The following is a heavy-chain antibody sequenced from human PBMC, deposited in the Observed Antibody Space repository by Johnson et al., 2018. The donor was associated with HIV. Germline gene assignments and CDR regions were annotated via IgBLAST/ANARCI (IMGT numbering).Heavy chain of an antibody. Sequence: VQLVESGGGVVQPGGSLRLSCAASGFTFSSYGMHWVRQAPGKGLEWVAVISYDGSNKYYADSVRGRFTISRDNAKNSLYLQMNSLRAEDTAVYYCAGSQESSRRHDAFNIWGQGTMVTVSS. V-gene: IGHV3-30*19. CDR2: ISYDGSNK. D-gene: IGHD6-13*01. J-gene: IGHJ3*02. CDR3: AGSQESSRRHDAFNI. CDR1: GFTFSSYG.